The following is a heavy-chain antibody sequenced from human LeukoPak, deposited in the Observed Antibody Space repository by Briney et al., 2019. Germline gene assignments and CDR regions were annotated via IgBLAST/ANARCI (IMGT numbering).Heavy chain of an antibody. CDR1: GGSISSSY. V-gene: IGHV4-59*08. Sequence: SETLSLTCTVSGGSISSSYWSWIRQPPGKGLEWIGYIHRSGSTSSNPSLKSRVTISIDTSKNQFSLMLSSVTASDTAVYYCARHFYGSGSYYSDYWGQGTLVTVSS. CDR2: IHRSGST. J-gene: IGHJ4*02. D-gene: IGHD3-10*01. CDR3: ARHFYGSGSYYSDY.